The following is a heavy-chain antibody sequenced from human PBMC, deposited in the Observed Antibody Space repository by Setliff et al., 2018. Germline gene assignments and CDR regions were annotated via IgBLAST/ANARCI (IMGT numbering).Heavy chain of an antibody. V-gene: IGHV1-18*04. D-gene: IGHD2-8*01. CDR2: ISAYNGKT. Sequence: ASVKVSCKASGYTFANSIVSWVRQAPGQGLEWMGWISAYNGKTYIKEKFQGRLSMTTDTSTNTGYMELRNLTPDDTAVYFCERLVRYCTQRACQRTQDADYWGQGTQVT. J-gene: IGHJ4*02. CDR1: GYTFANSI. CDR3: ERLVRYCTQRACQRTQDADY.